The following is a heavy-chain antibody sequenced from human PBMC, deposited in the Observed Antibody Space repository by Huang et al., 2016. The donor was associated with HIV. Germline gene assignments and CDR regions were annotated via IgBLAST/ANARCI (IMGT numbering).Heavy chain of an antibody. CDR2: IGKDSRDR. V-gene: IGHV1-18*01. D-gene: IGHD4-4*01. J-gene: IGHJ3*01. CDR1: GYDFGSYG. Sequence: QVQLVQSGGEVMQPGASVRVSCKASGYDFGSYGMSWVRQAPGQGLAWLVWIGKDSRDRSSAQKFQCRVTMTTDTSTTTTYMELRRLRSDDTAMYYCARDPYYSNRWKRNDASFLWGQGTMITVSS. CDR3: ARDPYYSNRWKRNDASFL.